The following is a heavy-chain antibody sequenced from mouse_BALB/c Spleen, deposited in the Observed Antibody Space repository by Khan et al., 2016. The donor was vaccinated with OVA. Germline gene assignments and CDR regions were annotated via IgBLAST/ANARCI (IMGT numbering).Heavy chain of an antibody. CDR1: GYSITSGYY. CDR2: ISYDGSN. CDR3: TRAKNYYGYIDY. V-gene: IGHV3-6*02. J-gene: IGHJ3*01. Sequence: VQLKESGPCLVKPSQSLSLTCPVTGYSITSGYYWNWIRQFPGNKLEWMGYISYDGSNNYNPSLKNRISITRDTSENQFFLTLNSVTTEDTATYSCTRAKNYYGYIDYWGQGTLVTVSA. D-gene: IGHD1-2*01.